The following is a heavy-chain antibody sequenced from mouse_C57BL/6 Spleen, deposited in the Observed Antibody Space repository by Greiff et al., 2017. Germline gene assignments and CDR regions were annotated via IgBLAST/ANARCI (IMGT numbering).Heavy chain of an antibody. J-gene: IGHJ1*03. CDR2: IDPEDGDT. D-gene: IGHD1-1*01. CDR3: TTDYGSSYLYFDV. V-gene: IGHV14-1*01. Sequence: EVKLMESGAELVRPGASVKLSCTASGFNIKDYYMHWVKQRPEQGLEWIGRIDPEDGDTEYAPKFQGKATLTADTSSNTAYLQLSSLTSEDTAVYYCTTDYGSSYLYFDVWGTGATVTASS. CDR1: GFNIKDYY.